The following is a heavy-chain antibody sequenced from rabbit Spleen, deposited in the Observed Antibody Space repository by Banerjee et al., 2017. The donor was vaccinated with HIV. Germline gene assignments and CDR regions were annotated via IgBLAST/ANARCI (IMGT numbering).Heavy chain of an antibody. Sequence: EESGGDLVQPEGSLTLTCTASGLDFSGSYWICWVRQAPWKRPEWIGCIYTGSGSTYYASWAKGRFTISKTSSTTVTLQMTSLTAADTATYFCARDTGTSFSTYGMDLWGPGTLVTVS. V-gene: IGHV1S45*01. D-gene: IGHD7-1*01. CDR1: GLDFSGSYW. CDR3: ARDTGTSFSTYGMDL. CDR2: IYTGSGST. J-gene: IGHJ6*01.